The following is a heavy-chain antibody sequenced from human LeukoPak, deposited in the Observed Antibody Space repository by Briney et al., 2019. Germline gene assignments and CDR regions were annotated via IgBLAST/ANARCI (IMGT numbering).Heavy chain of an antibody. CDR3: AKHIGYYYDSSGYSDAFDI. V-gene: IGHV3-53*01. CDR1: GFTVSSNY. Sequence: GGSLRLSCAASGFTVSSNYMSWVRQAPGKGLEWVSVIYSGGSTYYADSVKGRFTISRDNSKNTLYLQMNSLRAEDTAVYYCAKHIGYYYDSSGYSDAFDIWGQGTMVTVSS. J-gene: IGHJ3*02. D-gene: IGHD3-22*01. CDR2: IYSGGST.